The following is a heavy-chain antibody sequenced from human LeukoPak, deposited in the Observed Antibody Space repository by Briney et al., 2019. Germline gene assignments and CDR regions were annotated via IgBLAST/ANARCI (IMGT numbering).Heavy chain of an antibody. J-gene: IGHJ6*02. D-gene: IGHD3-16*01. CDR2: INHSGST. Sequence: SETLSLTCAVYGGSFSGYYWSWIRQPPGKGLEWIGEINHSGSTNYNPPLKSRVTISVDTSKNQFSLKLSSVTAADTAVYYCARGPMITFGGVIAYYYYGMDVWGQGTTVTVSS. V-gene: IGHV4-34*01. CDR3: ARGPMITFGGVIAYYYYGMDV. CDR1: GGSFSGYY.